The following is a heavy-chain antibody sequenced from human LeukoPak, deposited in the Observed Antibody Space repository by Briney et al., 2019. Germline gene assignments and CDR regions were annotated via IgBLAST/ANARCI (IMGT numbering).Heavy chain of an antibody. CDR2: ISPSGDIT. CDR3: ARDLAWGAFDY. V-gene: IGHV3-23*01. Sequence: GGSLRLSCAASGFTFSNYAMSWVRQAPGKGLEWVSGISPSGDITYYADSVKGRFTISRDDSKSTLSLQMNSLRVEDTAVYYCARDLAWGAFDYWGQGTLVSVSS. D-gene: IGHD7-27*01. J-gene: IGHJ4*02. CDR1: GFTFSNYA.